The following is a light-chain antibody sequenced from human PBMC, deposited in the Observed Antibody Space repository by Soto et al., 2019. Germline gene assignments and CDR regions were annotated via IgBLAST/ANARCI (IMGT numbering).Light chain of an antibody. CDR3: CSYAGSYTVI. Sequence: QSALTQPRSVSGSPGQSVTISCTGTSSDVGFYNYVSWYQQHPGKAPKLMIYDVSGRPSGVPDRFSGSKSGNTASLTISGLRAEDEAEYYCCSYAGSYTVIFGGGTKLTVL. CDR2: DVS. V-gene: IGLV2-11*01. J-gene: IGLJ2*01. CDR1: SSDVGFYNY.